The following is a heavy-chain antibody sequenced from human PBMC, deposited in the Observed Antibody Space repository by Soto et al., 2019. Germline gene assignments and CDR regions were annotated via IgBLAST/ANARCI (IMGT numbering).Heavy chain of an antibody. Sequence: SQTLSLTCAISGDSVSSNSAAWNWIRQSPSRGLEWLGRTYYRSKWYNDYAVSVKGRITINPDTSKNQFSLQLNSVTPEDTAVYYCARDTGYDWNYYYYYGMDVWGQGTTVTVSS. CDR1: GDSVSSNSAA. CDR3: ARDTGYDWNYYYYYGMDV. J-gene: IGHJ6*02. V-gene: IGHV6-1*01. D-gene: IGHD5-12*01. CDR2: TYYRSKWYN.